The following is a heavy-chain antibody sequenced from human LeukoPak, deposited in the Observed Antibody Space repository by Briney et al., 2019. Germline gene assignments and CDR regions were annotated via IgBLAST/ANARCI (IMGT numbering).Heavy chain of an antibody. CDR3: ARDHYYGSGSYRLFDY. J-gene: IGHJ4*02. CDR1: GFTFSDYY. Sequence: GGSLRLSCAASGFTFSDYYMSWIRQAPGKGLEWVSYISYSVTSMYYADSVKGRFTISRDNAKNSLYLQMNSLRAEDTAVYYCARDHYYGSGSYRLFDYWGQGTLVTVSS. CDR2: ISYSVTSM. V-gene: IGHV3-11*04. D-gene: IGHD3-10*01.